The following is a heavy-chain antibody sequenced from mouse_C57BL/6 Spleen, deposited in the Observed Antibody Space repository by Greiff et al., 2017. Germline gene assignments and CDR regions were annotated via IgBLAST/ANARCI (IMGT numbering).Heavy chain of an antibody. D-gene: IGHD1-1*01. CDR2: IYPGSGNT. J-gene: IGHJ4*01. V-gene: IGHV1-76*01. CDR3: ARRFYYGSSYNYAMDY. CDR1: GYTFTDYY. Sequence: VKLVESGAELVRPGASVKLSCKASGYTFTDYYINWVKQRPGQGLEWIARIYPGSGNTYYNEKFKGKATLTAEKSSSTAYMQLSSLTSEDSAVYFCARRFYYGSSYNYAMDYWGQGTSVTVSS.